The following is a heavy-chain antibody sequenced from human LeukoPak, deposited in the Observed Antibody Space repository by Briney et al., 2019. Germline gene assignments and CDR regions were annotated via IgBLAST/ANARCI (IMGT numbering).Heavy chain of an antibody. CDR1: GGTFSSYG. V-gene: IGHV1-18*01. J-gene: IGHJ2*01. D-gene: IGHD1-26*01. CDR2: ISAYNGNT. CDR3: ARVRIVGATPGYFDL. Sequence: ASVKVSCKASGGTFSSYGISWVRQAPGQGLEWMGWISAYNGNTNYAQKLQGRVTMTTDTSTSTAYMELRSLRSDDTAVYYCARVRIVGATPGYFDLWGRGTLVTVSS.